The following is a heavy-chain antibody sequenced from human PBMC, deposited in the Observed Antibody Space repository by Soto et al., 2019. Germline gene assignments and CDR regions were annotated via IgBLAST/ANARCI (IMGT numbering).Heavy chain of an antibody. J-gene: IGHJ3*01. CDR3: AKGGGYTSGTNDAFDF. D-gene: IGHD5-18*01. V-gene: IGHV3-30*18. Sequence: QVQLVQSGGGVVQAGRSLRLSCAASGFTFRTYGMHWVRQAPGKGLEWLAVISDDGKNKYNLASVEGRFTISRDNSKNMLFLQMYGLRTEDTAVYYCAKGGGYTSGTNDAFDFLGPGTMVTVSS. CDR2: ISDDGKNK. CDR1: GFTFRTYG.